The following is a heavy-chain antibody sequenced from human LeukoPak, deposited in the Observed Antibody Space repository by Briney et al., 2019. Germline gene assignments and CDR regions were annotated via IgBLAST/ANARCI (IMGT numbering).Heavy chain of an antibody. J-gene: IGHJ5*02. Sequence: ASVKVSCKASGYTFTSYYMHWVRQAPGQGLEWMGIINPSGGSTSYAQKFQGRVTMARDTSTSTVYMELSSLRSEDTAVYYCARDNSVEDTAWWFDPWGQGTLVTVSS. D-gene: IGHD4-23*01. V-gene: IGHV1-46*01. CDR1: GYTFTSYY. CDR2: INPSGGST. CDR3: ARDNSVEDTAWWFDP.